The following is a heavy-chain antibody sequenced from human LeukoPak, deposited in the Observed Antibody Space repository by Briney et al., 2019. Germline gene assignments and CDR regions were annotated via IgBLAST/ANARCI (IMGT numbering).Heavy chain of an antibody. CDR3: ARNAVEQQLAYFDH. J-gene: IGHJ4*02. V-gene: IGHV4-39*01. D-gene: IGHD6-13*01. Sequence: PSETLSLTCAVSGGSISSSSYYWGWIRQPPGKGLEWVASFSYSGSTYYNPSLKSRVTISVDTSKSQFSLKLSSVTAADTAVYYCARNAVEQQLAYFDHWGREPWSPSPQ. CDR2: FSYSGST. CDR1: GGSISSSSYY.